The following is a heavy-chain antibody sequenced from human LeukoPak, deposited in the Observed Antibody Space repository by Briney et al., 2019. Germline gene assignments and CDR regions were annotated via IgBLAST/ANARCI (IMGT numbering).Heavy chain of an antibody. Sequence: GGSLRLSCAASGFSFISYGMHWVRQAPGKGLEVVGVISDDGRNKKYADSVKGRFTISRDNSKDTLYLQMNSLRDEDTAVYYCAKRPSDYGDYVTYFDYWGQGTLVTVSS. CDR1: GFSFISYG. D-gene: IGHD4-17*01. CDR2: ISDDGRNK. J-gene: IGHJ4*02. CDR3: AKRPSDYGDYVTYFDY. V-gene: IGHV3-30*18.